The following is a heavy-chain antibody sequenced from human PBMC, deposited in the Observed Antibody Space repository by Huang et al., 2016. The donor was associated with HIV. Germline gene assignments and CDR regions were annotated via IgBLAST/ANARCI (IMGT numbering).Heavy chain of an antibody. CDR2: INHSGST. Sequence: QVQLQQWGAGLLKPSETLSLTCAVYGGSFSGYYWSWIRQPPGKGLEWIGEINHSGSTNYHPSLKSRVTISVDTSKNQFSLKVSSVTAADTAIYYCARRFGAFDYWGQGTLVTVSS. CDR3: ARRFGAFDY. J-gene: IGHJ4*02. D-gene: IGHD3-3*01. CDR1: GGSFSGYY. V-gene: IGHV4-34*01.